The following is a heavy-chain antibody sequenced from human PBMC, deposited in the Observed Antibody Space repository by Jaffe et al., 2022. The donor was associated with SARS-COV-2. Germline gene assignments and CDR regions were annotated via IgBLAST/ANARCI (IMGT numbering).Heavy chain of an antibody. CDR1: GFTFSSYS. Sequence: EVQLVESGGGLVKPGGSLRLSCAASGFTFSSYSMNWVRQAPGKGLEWVSSISSSSSYIYYADSVKGRFTISRDNAKNSLYLQMNSLRAEDTAVYYCARDRDSVGGYYGMDVWGQGTTVTVSS. CDR2: ISSSSSYI. CDR3: ARDRDSVGGYYGMDV. V-gene: IGHV3-21*01. J-gene: IGHJ6*02. D-gene: IGHD2-21*02.